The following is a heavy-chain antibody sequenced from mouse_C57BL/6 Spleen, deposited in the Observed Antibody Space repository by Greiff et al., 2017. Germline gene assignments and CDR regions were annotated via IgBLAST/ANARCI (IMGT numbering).Heavy chain of an antibody. CDR2: IYPGDGDT. V-gene: IGHV1-82*01. CDR1: GYAFSSSW. CDR3: ARAEDYGRPSDV. J-gene: IGHJ1*03. Sequence: QVQLQQSGPELVKPGASVKISCKASGYAFSSSWMNWVKQRPGKGLEWIGRIYPGDGDTNYNGKFKGKATLTADKSSSTAYMQRSSLTSEDSAVYFSARAEDYGRPSDVWGTGTTVTVSS. D-gene: IGHD1-1*01.